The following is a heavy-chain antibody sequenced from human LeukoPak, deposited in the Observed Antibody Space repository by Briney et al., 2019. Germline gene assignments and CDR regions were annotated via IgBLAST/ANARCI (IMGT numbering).Heavy chain of an antibody. CDR1: GFTFSSYS. V-gene: IGHV3-21*01. J-gene: IGHJ3*02. Sequence: GGSLRLSCAASGFTFSSYSMNWVRQAPGKGLEWVSSISSSSSYIYYADSVKGRFTISRDNAKNSLYLQMNSLRAEDTAVYYCVREEVDTARARKAFDIWGQGTMVTVSS. D-gene: IGHD5-18*01. CDR3: VREEVDTARARKAFDI. CDR2: ISSSSSYI.